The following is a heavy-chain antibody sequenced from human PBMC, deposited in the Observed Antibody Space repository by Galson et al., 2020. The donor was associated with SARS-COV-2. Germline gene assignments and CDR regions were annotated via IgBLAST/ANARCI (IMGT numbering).Heavy chain of an antibody. CDR2: FDPEDGET. CDR3: ATSYAVLGVRGVIGY. J-gene: IGHJ4*02. CDR1: GYTLTELS. V-gene: IGHV1-24*01. Sequence: ASVKVSCKVSGYTLTELSMHWVRQAPGKGLEWMGVFDPEDGETIYAQKFQGRVTMTEDTSTDTAYMELSSLRSEDTAVYYCATSYAVLGVRGVIGYWGQGTLVTVSS. D-gene: IGHD3-10*01.